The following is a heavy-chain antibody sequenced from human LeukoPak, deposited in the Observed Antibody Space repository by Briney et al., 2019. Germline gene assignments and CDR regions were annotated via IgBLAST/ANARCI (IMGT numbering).Heavy chain of an antibody. D-gene: IGHD1-20*01. V-gene: IGHV3-15*07. CDR1: GFTFTNAW. J-gene: IGHJ4*02. Sequence: GGSLRLSCAASGFTFTNAWMNWVRQAPGRGLEWVGRIKSKADGETIDYAAPVKGRFTFSRDDSKNMLYLQMNSLKSEDTAVYYCSTLTSRGLSDSWGQGTLVTVSS. CDR2: IKSKADGETI. CDR3: STLTSRGLSDS.